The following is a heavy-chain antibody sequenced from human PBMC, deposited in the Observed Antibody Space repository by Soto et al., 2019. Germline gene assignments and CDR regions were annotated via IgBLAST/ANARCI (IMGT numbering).Heavy chain of an antibody. CDR2: IYPGDSDT. CDR1: GYSFTSYW. J-gene: IGHJ6*03. V-gene: IGHV5-51*07. CDR3: ARHGTPYYFWSGYYSLHQRVPSDYYYYYMDV. D-gene: IGHD3-3*01. Sequence: PGESLTISCKGSGYSFTSYWIGWVHQMPGKGLEWMGIIYPGDSDTRYSPSFQGQFTISADKSISTAYLQWSSLEAADTAIYYCARHGTPYYFWSGYYSLHQRVPSDYYYYYMDVWGKGTTVTVSS.